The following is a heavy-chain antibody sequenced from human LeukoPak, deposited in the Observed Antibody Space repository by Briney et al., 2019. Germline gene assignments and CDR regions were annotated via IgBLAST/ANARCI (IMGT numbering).Heavy chain of an antibody. CDR1: GGSFSGYY. V-gene: IGHV4-34*01. CDR3: ARGWGSGSYHLFDY. D-gene: IGHD3-10*01. CDR2: INHSGST. J-gene: IGHJ4*02. Sequence: SETLSLTCAVYGGSFSGYYWSWIRQPPGKGLEWIGEINHSGSTNYNPSLKSRATISVDTSKNQFSLKLSSVTAADTAVYYCARGWGSGSYHLFDYWGQGTLVTVSS.